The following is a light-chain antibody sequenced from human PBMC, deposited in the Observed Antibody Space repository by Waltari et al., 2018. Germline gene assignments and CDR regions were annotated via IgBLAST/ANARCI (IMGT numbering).Light chain of an antibody. CDR1: TSDIGYNKF. Sequence: QSALTQPASVSGSPGQSIAISCTGTTSDIGYNKFVSWYQQNPGKAPNLFIYDVTGRPSGVSDRFSGSKSGNTASLTISGLQAEDEADYYCSSYTSSRTLIFGGGTKVTV. V-gene: IGLV2-14*01. CDR2: DVT. CDR3: SSYTSSRTLI. J-gene: IGLJ2*01.